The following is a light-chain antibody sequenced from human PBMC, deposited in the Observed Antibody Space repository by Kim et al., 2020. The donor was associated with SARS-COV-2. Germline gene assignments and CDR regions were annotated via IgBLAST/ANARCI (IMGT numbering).Light chain of an antibody. Sequence: QRVTISCTGSSSNIGTNYNVHWYQQLPGTAPELLSYNNINRPPGVPARFSGFKSGTSASLAITGLQAEDEADYYCQSYDSSLNGYVFGTGTKVTVL. V-gene: IGLV1-40*01. CDR3: QSYDSSLNGYV. CDR2: NNI. CDR1: SSNIGTNYN. J-gene: IGLJ1*01.